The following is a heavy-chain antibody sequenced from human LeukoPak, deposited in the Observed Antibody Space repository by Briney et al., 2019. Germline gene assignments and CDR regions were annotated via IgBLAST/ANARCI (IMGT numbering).Heavy chain of an antibody. D-gene: IGHD3-22*01. J-gene: IGHJ4*02. CDR2: ISGSGGST. CDR3: AKGNTMTVSFSDN. V-gene: IGHV3-23*01. Sequence: PGGSLRLSCAASGFTFSSYAMSWVRQAPGKGLEWVSAISGSGGSTYYADSVKGRFTISRNNSKNTLYLQMNSLRAEDTAVYYYAKGNTMTVSFSDNWGQGTLVTVSS. CDR1: GFTFSSYA.